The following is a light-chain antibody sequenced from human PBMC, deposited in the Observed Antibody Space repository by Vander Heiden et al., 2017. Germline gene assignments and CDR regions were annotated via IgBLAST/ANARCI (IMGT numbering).Light chain of an antibody. CDR2: EVS. CDR3: SSYTSSSTYV. CDR1: SSDIGLYNY. J-gene: IGLJ1*01. V-gene: IGLV2-14*01. Sequence: QSALTQPASVSGSPGQSITISCTGTSSDIGLYNYVSWYQQHPGKAPKLMIDEVSNRPSGVSNRFSGSKSGNTASLTISGLQAEDEADYYCSSYTSSSTYVFGTGTKVTVL.